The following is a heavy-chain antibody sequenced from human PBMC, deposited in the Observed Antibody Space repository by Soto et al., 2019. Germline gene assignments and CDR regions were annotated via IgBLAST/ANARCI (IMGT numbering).Heavy chain of an antibody. CDR2: IDWDDDK. Sequence: QSGPTLVNPTQTLTLTCTFSWFSLSTSGMCVSWIRQPPGKALEWLARIDWDDDKYYSTSLKTRLTISKDTSKNQVVLTMTSMDPVDTATYYCARIAMVRGVISIDYWGQGTLVTVSS. J-gene: IGHJ4*02. CDR1: WFSLSTSGMC. V-gene: IGHV2-70*11. D-gene: IGHD3-10*01. CDR3: ARIAMVRGVISIDY.